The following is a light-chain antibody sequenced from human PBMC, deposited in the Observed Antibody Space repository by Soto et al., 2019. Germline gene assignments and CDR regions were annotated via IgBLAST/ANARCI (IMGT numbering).Light chain of an antibody. Sequence: EIEMTQSPATLSVSPGERATLSCRASQTVSSNLAWYQQKPGQAPKLLIHGASTRATGVPARFSGSGSGTELTLTITSLQSEDFAVYYCQQYHNWPPQYTFGQGTKLQIK. CDR1: QTVSSN. CDR2: GAS. CDR3: QQYHNWPPQYT. J-gene: IGKJ2*01. V-gene: IGKV3-15*01.